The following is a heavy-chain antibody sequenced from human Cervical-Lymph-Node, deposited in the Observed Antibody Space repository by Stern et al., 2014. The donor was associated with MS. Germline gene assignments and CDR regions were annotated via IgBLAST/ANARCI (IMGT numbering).Heavy chain of an antibody. D-gene: IGHD4-17*01. CDR1: GYSFTANW. J-gene: IGHJ4*02. Sequence: EVQLVESGAEVKKPGESLKISCKGSGYSFTANWIAWVRQMPGKGLEWRVIIYPGDSDPRYSPSFQGQVTISADKSISTAYLQWSSLKASDTAMYYCARDYGDYAFDYWGQGTLVTVSS. CDR2: IYPGDSDP. V-gene: IGHV5-51*01. CDR3: ARDYGDYAFDY.